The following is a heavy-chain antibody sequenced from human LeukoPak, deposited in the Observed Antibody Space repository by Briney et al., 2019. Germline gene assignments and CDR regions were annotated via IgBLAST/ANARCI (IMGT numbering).Heavy chain of an antibody. Sequence: GGSLRLSCAASGFPFSSYAMSWVRPAPGKGLEWVSAISGSGGSTYYADSVKGRFTISRDNSKNTLYLQMNSLRAEDTAVYYCAKGVIVGATSRFDYWGQGTLVTVSS. CDR2: ISGSGGST. V-gene: IGHV3-23*01. D-gene: IGHD1-26*01. CDR1: GFPFSSYA. J-gene: IGHJ4*02. CDR3: AKGVIVGATSRFDY.